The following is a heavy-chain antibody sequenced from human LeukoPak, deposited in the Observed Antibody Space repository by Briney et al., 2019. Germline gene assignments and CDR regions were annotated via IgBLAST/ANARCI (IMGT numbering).Heavy chain of an antibody. J-gene: IGHJ2*01. Sequence: GGSLRLSCAASGFTFSSYAMSWVRQAPGKGLEWVSAISGSGGSTYYADSVKGRFTISRDNSKNTLYLQMNSLRAEDTAVYYCAKIRVWSGYYAWYFDLWGRGTLVTVSS. V-gene: IGHV3-23*01. CDR2: ISGSGGST. CDR3: AKIRVWSGYYAWYFDL. D-gene: IGHD3-3*01. CDR1: GFTFSSYA.